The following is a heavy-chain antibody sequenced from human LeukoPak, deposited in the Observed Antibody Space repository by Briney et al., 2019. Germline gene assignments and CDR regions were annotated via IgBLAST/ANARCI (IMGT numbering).Heavy chain of an antibody. CDR3: ARWRGVYYYDSSGYDENDAFDI. Sequence: SETLSLTCTVSGGSISSYYWSRIRQPPGKGLEWIGYIYYSGSTNYNPSLKSRVTISVDTSKNQFSLKLSSVTAADTAVYYCARWRGVYYYDSSGYDENDAFDIWGQGTMVTVSS. V-gene: IGHV4-59*01. CDR1: GGSISSYY. D-gene: IGHD3-22*01. CDR2: IYYSGST. J-gene: IGHJ3*02.